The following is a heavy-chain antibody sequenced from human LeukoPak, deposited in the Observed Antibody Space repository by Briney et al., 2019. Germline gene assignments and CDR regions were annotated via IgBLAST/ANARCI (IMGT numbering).Heavy chain of an antibody. J-gene: IGHJ3*02. CDR3: ARHRFVVGAKGAFDI. V-gene: IGHV3-21*01. Sequence: GGSLRLSCVASGFTFRSYSMHWVRQAPGKGLEWVSSISSSSSYIYYADSVKGRFIISRDNAKNSLYLQMNSLRAEDTAVYYCARHRFVVGAKGAFDIWGQGPMATVSS. D-gene: IGHD1-26*01. CDR2: ISSSSSYI. CDR1: GFTFRSYS.